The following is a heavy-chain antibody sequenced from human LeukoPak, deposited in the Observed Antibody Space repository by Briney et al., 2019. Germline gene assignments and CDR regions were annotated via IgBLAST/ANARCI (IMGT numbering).Heavy chain of an antibody. Sequence: SETLSLTCTVSGGSISSSSYYWGWIRQPPGEGLEWIGSIYYSGSTYYNPSLKSRVTISVDTSKNQFSLKLSSVTAADTAVYYCARLTLPRAFDIWGQGTMVTVSS. CDR1: GGSISSSSYY. CDR3: ARLTLPRAFDI. J-gene: IGHJ3*02. V-gene: IGHV4-39*01. D-gene: IGHD2-21*02. CDR2: IYYSGST.